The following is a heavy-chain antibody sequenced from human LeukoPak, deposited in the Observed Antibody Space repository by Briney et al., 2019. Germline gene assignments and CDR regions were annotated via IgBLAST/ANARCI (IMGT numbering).Heavy chain of an antibody. D-gene: IGHD2-2*01. Sequence: SETLSLTCAVYGGSFSGYYWSWIRQPPGKGLEWIGRIYTSGSTNYNPSLKSRVTMSVDTSKNQFSLKLSSVTAADTAVYYCARYYQAVSKASGNWFDPWGQGTLVTVSS. CDR1: GGSFSGYY. V-gene: IGHV4-59*10. J-gene: IGHJ5*02. CDR2: IYTSGST. CDR3: ARYYQAVSKASGNWFDP.